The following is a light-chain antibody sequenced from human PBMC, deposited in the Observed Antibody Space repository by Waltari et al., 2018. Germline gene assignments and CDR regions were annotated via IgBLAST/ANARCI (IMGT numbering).Light chain of an antibody. J-gene: IGKJ1*01. Sequence: SAPLSCRASQSISNDYLAWYQQKPGQAPRLLIYGASTRATGIPDRFSGSGSGTDFTLTISRLEPEDFAVYFCQQYDSSTTFGQGTKMDIK. CDR1: QSISNDY. CDR2: GAS. CDR3: QQYDSSTT. V-gene: IGKV3-20*01.